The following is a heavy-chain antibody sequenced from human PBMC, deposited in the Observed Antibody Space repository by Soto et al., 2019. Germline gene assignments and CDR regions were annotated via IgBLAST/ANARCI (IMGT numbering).Heavy chain of an antibody. J-gene: IGHJ4*02. CDR1: GFTYSSYG. CDR3: AKDPRYYYDSSGY. Sequence: PGGSLRLSCAASGFTYSSYGMHWVRQAPGKGLEWVAVISYDGSNKYYADSVKGRFTISRDNSKNTLYLQMNSLRAEDTAVYYCAKDPRYYYDSSGYWGQGTLVTVSS. D-gene: IGHD3-22*01. CDR2: ISYDGSNK. V-gene: IGHV3-30*18.